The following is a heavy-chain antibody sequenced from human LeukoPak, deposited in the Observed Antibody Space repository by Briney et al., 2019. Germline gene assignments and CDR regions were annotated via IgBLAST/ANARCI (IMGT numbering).Heavy chain of an antibody. CDR3: AVSYSSSRYPDYYYYGMDV. V-gene: IGHV3-23*01. D-gene: IGHD6-13*01. CDR2: ISGSGGST. J-gene: IGHJ6*02. Sequence: PGGSLRLSCAASGFTFSSYAMSWVRQAPGKGLEWVSAISGSGGSTYYADSVKGRFTISRDNSKNTLYLQMNSLRAEDTAVYYCAVSYSSSRYPDYYYYGMDVWGQGTTVTVSS. CDR1: GFTFSSYA.